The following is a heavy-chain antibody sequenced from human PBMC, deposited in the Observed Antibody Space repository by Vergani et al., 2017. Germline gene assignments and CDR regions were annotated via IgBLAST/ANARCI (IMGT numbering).Heavy chain of an antibody. D-gene: IGHD3-16*02. V-gene: IGHV4-34*01. CDR2: VNHGGST. CDR3: ASIARAPTRRNPPPDY. CDR1: GGSFSDYY. Sequence: QVQLQERGAGLLKTSETLSLTCGVSGGSFSDYYWSWIRQAPGMGLEWIGEVNHGGSTNYNPSLKSRVSISVDTSKNQFSLQLTSVTAADSALYFCASIARAPTRRNPPPDYWGQGILVTVSS. J-gene: IGHJ4*02.